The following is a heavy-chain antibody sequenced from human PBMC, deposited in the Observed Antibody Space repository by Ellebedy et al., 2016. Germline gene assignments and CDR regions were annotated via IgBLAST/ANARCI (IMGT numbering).Heavy chain of an antibody. CDR2: IKEDGSEK. CDR1: GFTFSNYW. V-gene: IGHV3-7*01. CDR3: AKDSSK. J-gene: IGHJ4*02. Sequence: GGSLRLSSAASGFTFSNYWMNWVRQAPGKGLEWVATIKEDGSEKYYVDSVKGRFTIARDNAKNSLYLQMNSLRAEDTAVYYCAKDSSKWGQGTLVTVSS.